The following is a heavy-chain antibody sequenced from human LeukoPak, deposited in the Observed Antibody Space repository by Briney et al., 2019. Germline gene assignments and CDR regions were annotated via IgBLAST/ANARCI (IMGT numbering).Heavy chain of an antibody. CDR3: ARDLVGGTHDS. CDR2: IYFSGST. Sequence: PSETLSLTCTLSGGSISRYYWAWIRQPPGKGLEWIGNIYFSGSTNYNPSLKSRVTISVDAPKKQFSLRLSSVTAADTAVYYCARDLVGGTHDSWGQGTLVTVSS. V-gene: IGHV4-59*01. J-gene: IGHJ4*02. CDR1: GGSISRYY. D-gene: IGHD1-26*01.